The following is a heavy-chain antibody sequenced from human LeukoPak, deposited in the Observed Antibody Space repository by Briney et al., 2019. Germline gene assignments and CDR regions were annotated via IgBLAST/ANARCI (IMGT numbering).Heavy chain of an antibody. CDR2: IYHSGST. D-gene: IGHD5-18*01. CDR1: GGSISSGGYS. CDR3: ARVHKYVDTAIPALDY. Sequence: PSQTLSLTCAVSGGSISSGGYSWSWIRQPPGKGLEWIGYIYHSGSTYYNPSLKSRVTISVDTSKNQFSLKLSSVTAADTAVYYCARVHKYVDTAIPALDYWGQGTLVTVSP. J-gene: IGHJ4*02. V-gene: IGHV4-30-2*01.